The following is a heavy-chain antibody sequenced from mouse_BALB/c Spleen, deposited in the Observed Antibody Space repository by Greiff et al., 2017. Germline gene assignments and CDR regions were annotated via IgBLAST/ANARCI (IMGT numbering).Heavy chain of an antibody. CDR2: IDPENGNT. J-gene: IGHJ2*01. Sequence: EVQLQQSGAELVRPGALVKLSCKASGFNIKDYYMHWVKQRPEQGLEWIGWIDPENGNTIYDPKFQGKASITADTSSNTAYLQLSSLTSEDAAVYYYARLYDGYFDYWGQGTTLTVSS. V-gene: IGHV14-1*02. D-gene: IGHD2-12*01. CDR3: ARLYDGYFDY. CDR1: GFNIKDYY.